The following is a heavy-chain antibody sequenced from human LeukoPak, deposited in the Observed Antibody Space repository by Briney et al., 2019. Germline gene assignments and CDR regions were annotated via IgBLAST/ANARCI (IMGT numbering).Heavy chain of an antibody. CDR2: IYHSGST. J-gene: IGHJ5*02. CDR3: ARVKRISNWFDP. Sequence: PSETLSLTCAVSGYSISSGYYWGWIRQTPGKGLEWIGSIYHSGSTYYNPSLKSRVTISVDTSKNQFSLKLSSVTAADTAVYYCARVKRISNWFDPWGQGTLVTVSS. CDR1: GYSISSGYY. D-gene: IGHD2-15*01. V-gene: IGHV4-38-2*01.